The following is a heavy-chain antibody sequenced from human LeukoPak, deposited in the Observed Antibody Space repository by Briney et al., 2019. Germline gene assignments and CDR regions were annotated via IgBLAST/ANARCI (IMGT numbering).Heavy chain of an antibody. CDR3: TTMPGGSSWYVFRDY. D-gene: IGHD6-13*01. J-gene: IGHJ4*02. Sequence: GGSLRLSCAASGFTFSNAWMSWVRQAPGKGLEWVGRIKSKTDGGTTDYAAPVKGRFTIPRDDSKNTLYLQMNSLKTEDTAVYYCTTMPGGSSWYVFRDYWGQGTLVTVSS. V-gene: IGHV3-15*01. CDR2: IKSKTDGGTT. CDR1: GFTFSNAW.